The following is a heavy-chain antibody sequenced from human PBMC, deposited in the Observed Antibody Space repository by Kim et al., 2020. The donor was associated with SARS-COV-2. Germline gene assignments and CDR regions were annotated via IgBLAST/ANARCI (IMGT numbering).Heavy chain of an antibody. J-gene: IGHJ5*01. CDR3: AREVTAISRWFDS. CDR2: IIPIFGTA. Sequence: SVKVSCKASGGTFSSYAISWVRQAPGQGLEWMGGIIPIFGTANYAQKFQGRVTITADESTSTAYMELSSLRSEDTAVYYCAREVTAISRWFDSWGQGTLVTVSS. CDR1: GGTFSSYA. V-gene: IGHV1-69*13. D-gene: IGHD2-21*02.